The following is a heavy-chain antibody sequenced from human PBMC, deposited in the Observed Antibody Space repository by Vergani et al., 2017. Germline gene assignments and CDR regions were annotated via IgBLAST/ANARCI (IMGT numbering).Heavy chain of an antibody. CDR1: GYTFTGYY. CDR3: ARDLEGYCRGGSCYFFYFDY. Sequence: QVQLVESGAEVKKPGASVKVSCKASGYTFTGYYMHWVRQAPGQGLEWMGWINPNSGGTNYAQKFQGRVTMTRDTAISTAYMELSRLRSDDTAVYYCARDLEGYCRGGSCYFFYFDYWGQGTLVTVSS. V-gene: IGHV1-2*02. CDR2: INPNSGGT. J-gene: IGHJ4*02. D-gene: IGHD2-15*01.